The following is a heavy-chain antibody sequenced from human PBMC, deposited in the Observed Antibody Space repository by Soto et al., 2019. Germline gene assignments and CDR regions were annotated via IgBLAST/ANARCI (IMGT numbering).Heavy chain of an antibody. CDR1: GYSFTFYG. Sequence: GASVKVSCKASGYSFTFYGINWVRQAPGKGLEWMGGFGPEDGETIYAQKFKARVIMTEDTSTDTAFLQVLGLSSEDTAVYCCGTPWPYGSGPGGDTWGQGTLVTVSS. D-gene: IGHD2-15*01. CDR3: GTPWPYGSGPGGDT. J-gene: IGHJ5*02. V-gene: IGHV1-24*01. CDR2: FGPEDGET.